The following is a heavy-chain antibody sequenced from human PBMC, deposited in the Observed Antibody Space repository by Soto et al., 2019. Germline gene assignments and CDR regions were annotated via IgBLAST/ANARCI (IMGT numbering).Heavy chain of an antibody. J-gene: IGHJ3*02. D-gene: IGHD2-2*01. CDR3: ARSSTSCYGAFDI. Sequence: SETLSLTCAVYGGSFSGYYWSWIRQPPGKGLEWIGEINHSGSTNYNPSLKSRDTISVDTSKNQFSLKLSSVTAADTALYYCARSSTSCYGAFDIWGQGTMVTVSS. V-gene: IGHV4-34*01. CDR2: INHSGST. CDR1: GGSFSGYY.